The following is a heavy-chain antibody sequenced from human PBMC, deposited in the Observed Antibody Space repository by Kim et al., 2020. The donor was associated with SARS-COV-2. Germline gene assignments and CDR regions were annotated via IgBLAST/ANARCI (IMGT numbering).Heavy chain of an antibody. V-gene: IGHV4-61*02. CDR1: GDSIGSGYSY. Sequence: SETLSLTCTVSGDSIGSGYSYWSWIRQPAGKGLEWIGRLYSSGKTNYNPSLKRRVTMSIDTSKNQFSLRLTSMTATDTARYFCAKEGAAAAEREFYFDSWGQGTLVIVSS. D-gene: IGHD6-13*01. J-gene: IGHJ4*02. CDR2: LYSSGKT. CDR3: AKEGAAAAEREFYFDS.